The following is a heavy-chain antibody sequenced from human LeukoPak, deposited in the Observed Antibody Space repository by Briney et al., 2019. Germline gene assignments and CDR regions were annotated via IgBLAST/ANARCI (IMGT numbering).Heavy chain of an antibody. J-gene: IGHJ6*03. CDR1: AFSLNAYN. CDR3: ARGGAGSFYYYYMDV. D-gene: IGHD3-16*01. Sequence: GGSLRLSCAASAFSLNAYNMNWVRQAPGKGLEWVSIIYSNGRTYYADSVKGRFTISRDNSRNALDLEMNSLRVEDTAVYYCARGGAGSFYYYYMDVWGKGTAVTVSS. CDR2: IYSNGRT. V-gene: IGHV3-53*01.